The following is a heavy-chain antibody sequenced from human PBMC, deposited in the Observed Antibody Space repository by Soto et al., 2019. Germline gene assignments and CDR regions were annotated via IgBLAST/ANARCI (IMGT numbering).Heavy chain of an antibody. Sequence: LSLTCTVSGDSISRNGYFWTWIRQHPGKGLEWIGYTYYSGRSYYNPSLKSRVIISVDTSKNQFSLNLTAVTAADTAVYYCARGTMLRGPGYYYAMDVWGQGTTVTVSS. CDR3: ARGTMLRGPGYYYAMDV. CDR2: TYYSGRS. D-gene: IGHD3-10*01. J-gene: IGHJ6*02. V-gene: IGHV4-31*03. CDR1: GDSISRNGYF.